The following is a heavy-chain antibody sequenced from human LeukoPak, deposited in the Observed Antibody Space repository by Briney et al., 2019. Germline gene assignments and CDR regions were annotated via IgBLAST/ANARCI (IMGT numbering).Heavy chain of an antibody. CDR1: GFTFSSYS. Sequence: NPGGSPRLSCAASGFTFSSYSMNWVRQAPGKGLEWVSSISSSSSYIYYADSVKGRFTISRDNAKNSLYLQMNSLRAEDTAVYYCARVGNWGPEADAFDIWGQGTMVTVSS. D-gene: IGHD7-27*01. CDR3: ARVGNWGPEADAFDI. J-gene: IGHJ3*02. V-gene: IGHV3-21*01. CDR2: ISSSSSYI.